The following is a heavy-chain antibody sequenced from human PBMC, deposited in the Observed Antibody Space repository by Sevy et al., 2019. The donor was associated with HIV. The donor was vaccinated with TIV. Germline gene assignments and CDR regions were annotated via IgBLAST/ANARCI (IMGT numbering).Heavy chain of an antibody. CDR2: IGWNSGSV. CDR1: GFRFEDYG. D-gene: IGHD3-10*01. Sequence: GGSLRLSCAASGFRFEDYGMHWVRRAPGKGLELVSGIGWNSGSVGYAVSVKGRFTISRDNAKNLLYLQMNSLTSEDTALYYCAKDLLPYGSGSYPLDYWGQGTVVTVSS. J-gene: IGHJ4*02. V-gene: IGHV3-9*01. CDR3: AKDLLPYGSGSYPLDY.